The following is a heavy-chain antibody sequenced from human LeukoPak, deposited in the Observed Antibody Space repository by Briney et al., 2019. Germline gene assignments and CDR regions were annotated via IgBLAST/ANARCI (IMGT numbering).Heavy chain of an antibody. V-gene: IGHV3-48*04. Sequence: GGSLRLSCAASGFTFSSCSMNWVRQAPGKGLEWVSYISSSGSTIYYADSVKGRFTISRDNAKNSLYLQMNSLRAEDTAVYYCARDLGDYVLGYWGQGTLVTVSS. CDR1: GFTFSSCS. D-gene: IGHD4-17*01. J-gene: IGHJ4*02. CDR3: ARDLGDYVLGY. CDR2: ISSSGSTI.